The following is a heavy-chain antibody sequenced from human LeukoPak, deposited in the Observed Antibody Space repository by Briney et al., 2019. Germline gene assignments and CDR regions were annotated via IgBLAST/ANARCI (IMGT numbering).Heavy chain of an antibody. J-gene: IGHJ4*02. CDR3: ARGNGWFDY. V-gene: IGHV4-30-2*01. CDR1: GGSISSGGYY. Sequence: SETLSLTCTVSGGSISSGGYYWSWIRQPPGKGLEWIGYIYHSGSTYYNPSLKSRVTISVDRSKNQFSLKLSSVTAADTAVYYCARGNGWFDYWGQGTLVTVSS. CDR2: IYHSGST. D-gene: IGHD6-19*01.